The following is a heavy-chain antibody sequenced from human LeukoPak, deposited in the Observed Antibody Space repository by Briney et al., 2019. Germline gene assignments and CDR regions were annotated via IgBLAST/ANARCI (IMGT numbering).Heavy chain of an antibody. V-gene: IGHV3-23*01. D-gene: IGHD3-10*01. Sequence: PGGSLRLSCAASGFTFNNFAMSWVRQAPGKGLEWVSAISGSGGSTYYADSVKGRFTISRDNSKTTLYLQMNSLRAEDTAVYYCARYMVRGSNWFDPWGQGTLVTVSS. CDR3: ARYMVRGSNWFDP. J-gene: IGHJ5*02. CDR1: GFTFNNFA. CDR2: ISGSGGST.